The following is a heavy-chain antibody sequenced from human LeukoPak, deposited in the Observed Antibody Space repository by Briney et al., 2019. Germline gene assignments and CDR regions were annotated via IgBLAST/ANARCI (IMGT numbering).Heavy chain of an antibody. V-gene: IGHV4-34*01. CDR3: ARDRGYSGYADAFDI. J-gene: IGHJ3*02. D-gene: IGHD5-12*01. Sequence: SETLSLTCAVYGGSFSGYYWSWIRQPPGKGLEWIGEINHSGSTNYNPSLKSRVTISVDTSKNQFSLKLSSVTAADTAVYYCARDRGYSGYADAFDIWGQGTMVTVSS. CDR2: INHSGST. CDR1: GGSFSGYY.